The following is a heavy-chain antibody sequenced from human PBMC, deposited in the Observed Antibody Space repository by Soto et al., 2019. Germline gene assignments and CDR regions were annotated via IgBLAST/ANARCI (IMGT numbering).Heavy chain of an antibody. CDR2: IHYSGST. CDR1: GASISGSY. V-gene: IGHV4-59*01. D-gene: IGHD2-15*01. Sequence: PSETLSLTCTDSGASISGSYWSWVRQTPGKVLEWVCYIHYSGSTNYNPSIQGRITMSVDSAKNQFSLQLSSVTAADTAGYFCTKYRRTDAEGYSFDYWGQGALVTVSS. J-gene: IGHJ4*02. CDR3: TKYRRTDAEGYSFDY.